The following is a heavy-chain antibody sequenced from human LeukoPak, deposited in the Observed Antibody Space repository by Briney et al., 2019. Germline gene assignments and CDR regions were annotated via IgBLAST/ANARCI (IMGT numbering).Heavy chain of an antibody. Sequence: GGSLRLSCAASGFTFSSYSMNWVRQAPGKGLEWVSSISSSSSYIYYADSVKGRFTISRDNAKNSLYLQMNSLRAEDTAVYYCARVLDYDSSGYNYWGLGTLVTVSS. CDR1: GFTFSSYS. CDR3: ARVLDYDSSGYNY. J-gene: IGHJ4*02. V-gene: IGHV3-21*01. D-gene: IGHD3-22*01. CDR2: ISSSSSYI.